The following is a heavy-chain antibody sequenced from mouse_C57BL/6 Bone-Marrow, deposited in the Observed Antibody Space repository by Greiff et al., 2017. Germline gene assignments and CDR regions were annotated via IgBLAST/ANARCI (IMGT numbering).Heavy chain of an antibody. CDR1: GYTFTSYW. D-gene: IGHD1-1*01. CDR2: LDPSDSYT. Sequence: QVQLQQPGAELVMPGASVKLSCKASGYTFTSYWMHWVKQRPGQGLEWIGELDPSDSYTNYNQKFKGKSTLTVDKSSSTAYMQLSSLTSEDSAVYYCARAPITTVVGDAMDYWGQGTSVTVSS. J-gene: IGHJ4*01. V-gene: IGHV1-69*01. CDR3: ARAPITTVVGDAMDY.